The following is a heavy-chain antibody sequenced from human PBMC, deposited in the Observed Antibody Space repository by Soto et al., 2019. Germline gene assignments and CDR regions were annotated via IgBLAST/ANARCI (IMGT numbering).Heavy chain of an antibody. D-gene: IGHD3-10*01. J-gene: IGHJ5*02. V-gene: IGHV3-11*05. CDR3: ARMYYYGSGEHNCFDP. Sequence: QVQLVESGGGLVKPGGSLRLSCAASGFTFSDYYMSWIRQAPGRGLEWISYISTSSIYTIYADSVKGRFTISRDNAKNSLYLQMNSLRAEDTAVYYCARMYYYGSGEHNCFDPWGQGTLVTVSS. CDR1: GFTFSDYY. CDR2: ISTSSIYT.